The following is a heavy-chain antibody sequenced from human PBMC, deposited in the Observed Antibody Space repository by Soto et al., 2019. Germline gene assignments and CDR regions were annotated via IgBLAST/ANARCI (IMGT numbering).Heavy chain of an antibody. CDR1: GYTFTNYE. Sequence: QVQLVQSGAEVKKPGASVKVSCKASGYTFTNYEINWVRQATGQGLEWMGWMNPGSGNTGYAHKFQGRDTMTRNISLSTAYMVLSRLGADDTAIYCCARMAASGSLNWFDPWGQGTLVTVSS. CDR3: ARMAASGSLNWFDP. CDR2: MNPGSGNT. D-gene: IGHD3-10*01. J-gene: IGHJ5*02. V-gene: IGHV1-8*01.